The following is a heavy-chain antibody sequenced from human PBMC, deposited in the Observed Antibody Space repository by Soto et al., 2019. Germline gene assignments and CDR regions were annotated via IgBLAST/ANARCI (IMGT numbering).Heavy chain of an antibody. CDR3: ARGSRFGEPRLYYYYYYMDV. V-gene: IGHV1-69*02. Sequence: ASVKVSCKASGGTFSSYTISWVRQAPGQGLEWMGRIIPILGIANYAQKFQGRVTITADKSTSTAYMELSSLRSEDTAVYYCARGSRFGEPRLYYYYYYMDVWGKGTTVTVSS. CDR2: IIPILGIA. J-gene: IGHJ6*03. CDR1: GGTFSSYT. D-gene: IGHD3-10*01.